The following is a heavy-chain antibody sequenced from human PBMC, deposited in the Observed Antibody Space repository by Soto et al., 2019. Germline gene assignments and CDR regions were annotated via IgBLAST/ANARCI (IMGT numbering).Heavy chain of an antibody. V-gene: IGHV3-23*01. CDR1: GFTFSGYA. J-gene: IGHJ4*02. D-gene: IGHD6-19*01. CDR3: AKSSWSTSGWFDY. CDR2: IGGSGSKT. Sequence: EVQLLESGGGLVQPGGSLRLSCAASGFTFSGYAMSWVRQAPGKGLEWVSGIGGSGSKTYYPDSVKGRFTISRDNSKNTLYLQMNSLRAEDTAVYSCAKSSWSTSGWFDYWGQGTLVTVSA.